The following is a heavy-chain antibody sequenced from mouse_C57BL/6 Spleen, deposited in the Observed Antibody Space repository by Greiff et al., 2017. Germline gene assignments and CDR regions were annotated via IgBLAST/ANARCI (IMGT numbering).Heavy chain of an antibody. Sequence: VQLQESGPGLVQPSQSLSITCTVSGFSLTSYGVPWVRQSPGKGLEWLGVIWRGGSTDYNAAFMSRLSITKDNSKSQVFFKMNSLQADDTAIYYCAKNDGYYPYWYFDVWGTGTTVTVSS. CDR3: AKNDGYYPYWYFDV. CDR1: GFSLTSYG. D-gene: IGHD2-3*01. J-gene: IGHJ1*03. CDR2: IWRGGST. V-gene: IGHV2-5*01.